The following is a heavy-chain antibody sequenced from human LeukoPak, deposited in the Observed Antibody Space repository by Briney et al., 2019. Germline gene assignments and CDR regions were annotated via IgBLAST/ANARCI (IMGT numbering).Heavy chain of an antibody. CDR1: GGSISSSSYY. J-gene: IGHJ4*02. CDR3: ARRDYYDTTFDY. Sequence: SETLSLTCTASGGSISSSSYYWGWIRQPPGKGLEWIGSIYYSGSTYYNPSLKSRVTISVDTSKNQFSLKLSSVTAADTAIYYRARRDYYDTTFDYWGQGSLVTVSS. V-gene: IGHV4-39*01. D-gene: IGHD3-22*01. CDR2: IYYSGST.